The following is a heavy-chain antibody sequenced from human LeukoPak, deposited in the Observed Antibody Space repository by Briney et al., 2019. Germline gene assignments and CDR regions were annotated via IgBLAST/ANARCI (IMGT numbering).Heavy chain of an antibody. V-gene: IGHV3-30*04. CDR3: ARDGHYYDSSGYYAYYFDY. CDR1: GFTFSSYA. D-gene: IGHD3-22*01. Sequence: GRSLRLSCAASGFTFSSYAMHWVRQAPGKGLEWVAVISYDESNKYYADSVKGRFTISRDNSKNTLYLQMNSLRAEDTAVYYCARDGHYYDSSGYYAYYFDYWGQGTLVTVSS. CDR2: ISYDESNK. J-gene: IGHJ4*02.